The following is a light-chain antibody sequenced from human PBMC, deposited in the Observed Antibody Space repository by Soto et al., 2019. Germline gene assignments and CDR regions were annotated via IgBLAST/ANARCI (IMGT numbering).Light chain of an antibody. CDR2: EVS. V-gene: IGLV2-14*01. CDR3: NSFSDTGRRIVV. Sequence: QSALTQPASVSGSPGQSITISCTGTNTDVGGYDYVSWYQQHPGKAPKLMIYEVSNRPSGVSNRFSGSKSGNTASLTISGLQAEDEADYYCNSFSDTGRRIVVFGGGTKVTVL. J-gene: IGLJ2*01. CDR1: NTDVGGYDY.